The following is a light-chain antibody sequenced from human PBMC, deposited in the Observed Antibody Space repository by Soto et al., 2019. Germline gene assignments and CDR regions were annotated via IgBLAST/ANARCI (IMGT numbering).Light chain of an antibody. Sequence: DIQLTQSPSFLSASVGDRVTITCRTSQDISSYLAWYQQKPRKAPRLLISAASTLQSGVPSRFSGSGSGTEFTLTISSLQPEDFATYYCQQLKSYPLSFGGGTKVEI. J-gene: IGKJ4*01. V-gene: IGKV1-9*01. CDR2: AAS. CDR3: QQLKSYPLS. CDR1: QDISSY.